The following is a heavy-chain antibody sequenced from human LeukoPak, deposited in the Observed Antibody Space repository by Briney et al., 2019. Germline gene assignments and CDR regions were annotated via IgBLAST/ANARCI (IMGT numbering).Heavy chain of an antibody. CDR1: GFTFSSYA. CDR3: AKGETHWNDGESWDY. D-gene: IGHD1-1*01. V-gene: IGHV3-23*01. J-gene: IGHJ4*02. Sequence: GGSLRLSCAASGFTFSSYAMSWVRQAPGKGLEWVSAISGSGGSTYYADSVKGRFTISRDNSKNTLYLQMNSLRAEDTAVYYCAKGETHWNDGESWDYGGQGTLVTVSS. CDR2: ISGSGGST.